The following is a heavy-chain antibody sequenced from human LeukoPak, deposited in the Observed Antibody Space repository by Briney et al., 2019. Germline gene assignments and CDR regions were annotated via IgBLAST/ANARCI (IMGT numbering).Heavy chain of an antibody. CDR2: ISGSGGST. CDR1: GFTFSSYA. CDR3: AKAPVGYCSSTSCYTFDY. D-gene: IGHD2-2*02. V-gene: IGHV3-23*01. Sequence: GGSLRLSCAAPGFTFSSYAMSWVRQAPGKGLEWVSAISGSGGSTYYADSVKGRFTISRDNSKNTLYLQMNSLRAEDTAVYYCAKAPVGYCSSTSCYTFDYWGQGTLVTVSS. J-gene: IGHJ4*02.